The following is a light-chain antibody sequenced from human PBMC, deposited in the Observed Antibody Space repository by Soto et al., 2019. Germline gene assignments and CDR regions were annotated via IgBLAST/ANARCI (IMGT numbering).Light chain of an antibody. V-gene: IGKV3-15*01. Sequence: EIVMTQSPATLSVSPGERATLSCRASQSVSSNLAWYQQKPGQAPRLLIYGASTRATGIPARFSGSGSGTEFTLTISSLQAEDFVVYYCQHQRTFGSGTKVDIK. CDR1: QSVSSN. J-gene: IGKJ3*01. CDR2: GAS. CDR3: QHQRT.